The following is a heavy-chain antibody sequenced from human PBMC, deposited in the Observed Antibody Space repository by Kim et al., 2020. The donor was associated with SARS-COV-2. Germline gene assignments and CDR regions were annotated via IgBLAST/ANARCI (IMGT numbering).Heavy chain of an antibody. D-gene: IGHD5-12*01. CDR1: GYTFTGRY. V-gene: IGHV1-2*02. CDR2: INPNSGGT. J-gene: IGHJ4*02. CDR3: ATLSPNSGYEDY. Sequence: ASVKVSCKASGYTFTGRYMHWVRQAPGQGLQWMGWINPNSGGTNYAQKFQGRVTMTRDTSINTAYMELSRLSSDDTAVFYCATLSPNSGYEDYWGQGTLV.